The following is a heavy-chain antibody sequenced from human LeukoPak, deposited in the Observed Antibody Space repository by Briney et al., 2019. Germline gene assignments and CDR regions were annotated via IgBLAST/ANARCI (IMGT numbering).Heavy chain of an antibody. Sequence: GASVKVSCKASGGTFSSYDINWVRQATGQGLEWMGWMNPNSGNTGYAQKFQGRVTITRNTSISTAYMELSSLRSEDTAVYYCARGSVLRRLQVGPWYFDLWGRGTLVTVSS. CDR1: GGTFSSYD. CDR3: ARGSVLRRLQVGPWYFDL. J-gene: IGHJ2*01. D-gene: IGHD5-24*01. CDR2: MNPNSGNT. V-gene: IGHV1-8*03.